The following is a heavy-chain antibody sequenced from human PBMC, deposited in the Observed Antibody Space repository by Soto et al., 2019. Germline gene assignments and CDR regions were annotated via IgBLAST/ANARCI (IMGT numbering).Heavy chain of an antibody. Sequence: GSLRLSCAASGFTFSSYGMHWVRQAPGKGLEWVAVISYDGSNKYYADSVKGRFTISRDNSKNTLYLQMNSLRAEDTAVYYCAKDEGYYYYGMDVWGQGTTVTVSS. CDR2: ISYDGSNK. V-gene: IGHV3-30*18. J-gene: IGHJ6*02. CDR1: GFTFSSYG. CDR3: AKDEGYYYYGMDV.